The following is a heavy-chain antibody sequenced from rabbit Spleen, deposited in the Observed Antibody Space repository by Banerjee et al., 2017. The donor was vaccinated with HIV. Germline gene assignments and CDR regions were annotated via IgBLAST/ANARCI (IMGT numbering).Heavy chain of an antibody. V-gene: IGHV1S43*01. J-gene: IGHJ6*01. Sequence: QEQLEESAGGLVQPGGSLTLTCTASGFSISSYYMNWVRQAPGKGLELIACIYTTSGSTWYASWAKGRFTISRSTSLNTVDLKMTSLTAADTATYFCARDTGTSFSSYGMDLWGPGTLVTVS. CDR3: ARDTGTSFSSYGMDL. CDR2: IYTTSGST. D-gene: IGHD8-1*01. CDR1: GFSISSYY.